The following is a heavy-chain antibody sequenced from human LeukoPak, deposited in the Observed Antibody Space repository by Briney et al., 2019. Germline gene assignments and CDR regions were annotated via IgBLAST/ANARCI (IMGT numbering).Heavy chain of an antibody. Sequence: PSQTLSLTCTVSSASISMIGYYWNWIRHHPWNGLDWIVFIYYSGSTYYNPSLKSRVTISVDTSKNQFSLKLSSVTAADTAVYYCARRIYDYGGDPYYFDYWGQGTMVSVCS. J-gene: IGHJ4*02. D-gene: IGHD4-23*01. CDR1: SASISMIGYY. CDR3: ARRIYDYGGDPYYFDY. V-gene: IGHV4-31*03. CDR2: IYYSGST.